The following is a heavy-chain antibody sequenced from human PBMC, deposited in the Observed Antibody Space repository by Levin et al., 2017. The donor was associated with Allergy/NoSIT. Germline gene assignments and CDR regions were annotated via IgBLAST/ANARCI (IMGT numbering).Heavy chain of an antibody. CDR1: GFTFGDYA. D-gene: IGHD2-2*01. CDR2: IRSKAYGGTT. Sequence: GESLKISCTASGFTFGDYAMSWFRQAPGKGLEWVGFIRSKAYGGTTEYAASVKGRFTISRDDSKSIAYLQMNSLKTEDTAVYYCTRDGRYCSSTSCYAKHFQHWGQGTLVTVSS. CDR3: TRDGRYCSSTSCYAKHFQH. V-gene: IGHV3-49*03. J-gene: IGHJ1*01.